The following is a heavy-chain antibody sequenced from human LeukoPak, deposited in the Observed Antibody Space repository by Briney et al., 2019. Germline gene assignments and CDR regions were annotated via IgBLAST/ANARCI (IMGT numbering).Heavy chain of an antibody. J-gene: IGHJ4*02. V-gene: IGHV4-30-4*07. CDR1: GGSISSGGHS. D-gene: IGHD5-12*01. CDR2: IYNTEST. Sequence: SQTLSLTCAVSGGSISSGGHSWSWIRQPPGTGLEWIGYIYNTESTYYNSSLKSRVTISVDTSKNQFSLKLNSVTAADTALYYCASHSGGYAYWGQGTLVTVSS. CDR3: ASHSGGYAY.